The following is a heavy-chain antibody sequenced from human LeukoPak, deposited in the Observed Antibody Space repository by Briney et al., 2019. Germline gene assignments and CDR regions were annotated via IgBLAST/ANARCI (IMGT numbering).Heavy chain of an antibody. D-gene: IGHD3-3*01. Sequence: ASVKVSCKASGYTFTSYGISWVRQAPGQGLEWMGWISAYNGNTNYAQKLQGRVTMTTDTSTSTAYMELRSLRSDDTAVYYCARDSGYDFWSGYPYYFDYWGQGTLVTVSS. CDR2: ISAYNGNT. J-gene: IGHJ4*02. CDR3: ARDSGYDFWSGYPYYFDY. V-gene: IGHV1-18*01. CDR1: GYTFTSYG.